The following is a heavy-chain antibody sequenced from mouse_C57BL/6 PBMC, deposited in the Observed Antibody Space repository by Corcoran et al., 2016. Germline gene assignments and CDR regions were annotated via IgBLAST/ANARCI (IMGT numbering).Heavy chain of an antibody. V-gene: IGHV9-3*01. CDR3: ARGYDSYFDV. Sequence: QIQLVQSGPELKKPGETVKISCKASGYTFTTYGMSWVKQAPGKGLKWMGWINTYSGVPTYADDFKGRFAFSLETSASTAYLQINNLKNEDTATYFCARGYDSYFDVWGTGTTVTVSS. CDR2: INTYSGVP. J-gene: IGHJ1*03. CDR1: GYTFTTYG. D-gene: IGHD2-2*01.